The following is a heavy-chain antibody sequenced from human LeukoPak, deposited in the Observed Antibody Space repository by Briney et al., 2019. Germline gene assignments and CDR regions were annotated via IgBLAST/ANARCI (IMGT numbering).Heavy chain of an antibody. J-gene: IGHJ5*02. CDR2: VGTAGDP. D-gene: IGHD4-23*01. Sequence: GGSLRLSCAASGFTFSSYDMHWVRQVTGKGLEWVSVVGTAGDPYYPDSVKGRFTISRDNSKNTLYLQMNSLRAEDTAVYYCAQLPPGGVRANWFDPWGQGTLVTVSS. V-gene: IGHV3-13*05. CDR1: GFTFSSYD. CDR3: AQLPPGGVRANWFDP.